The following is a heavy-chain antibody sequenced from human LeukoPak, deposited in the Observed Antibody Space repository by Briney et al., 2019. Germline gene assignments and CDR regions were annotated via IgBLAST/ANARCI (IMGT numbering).Heavy chain of an antibody. V-gene: IGHV4-39*07. CDR2: IYYSGST. CDR1: GGSISSSSYC. J-gene: IGHJ3*02. CDR3: ARRAVVVIVGAFDI. Sequence: SETLSLTCTVSGGSISSSSYCWGWIRQPPGKGLEWIGSIYYSGSTYYNPSLKSRVTISVDTSKNQFSLKLNSVTAADTAVYYCARRAVVVIVGAFDIWGQGTMVTVSS. D-gene: IGHD3-22*01.